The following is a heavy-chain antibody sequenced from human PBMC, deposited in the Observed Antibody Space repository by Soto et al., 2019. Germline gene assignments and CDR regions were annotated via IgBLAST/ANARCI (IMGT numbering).Heavy chain of an antibody. CDR2: FDPEDGET. J-gene: IGHJ4*02. D-gene: IGHD3-10*01. Sequence: GSSVKVSCKVSGYRLTELAMHWGRQAPGKGLEWMGGFDPEDGETIYAQKFQGRVTMTEDTSTDTAYMELSSLRSEDTAVYYCATDRFGEAYLDYWGQGTLVTVSS. CDR3: ATDRFGEAYLDY. CDR1: GYRLTELA. V-gene: IGHV1-24*01.